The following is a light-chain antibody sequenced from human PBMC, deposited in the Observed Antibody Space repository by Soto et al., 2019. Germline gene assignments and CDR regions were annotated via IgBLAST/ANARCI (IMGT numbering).Light chain of an antibody. Sequence: QSVLTQPASVSGSPGQSITFSCTGTNSDVGSYNFVSWYQQHPGRAPKLMIYDVSKRPSGVSNRFSGSKSGNTASLTISGLQAEDQADYYCGSYTTSSNYVFGTGTKVTLL. CDR3: GSYTTSSNYV. J-gene: IGLJ1*01. CDR1: NSDVGSYNF. CDR2: DVS. V-gene: IGLV2-14*01.